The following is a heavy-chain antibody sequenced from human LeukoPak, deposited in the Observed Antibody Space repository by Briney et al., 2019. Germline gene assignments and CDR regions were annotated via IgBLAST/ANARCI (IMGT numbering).Heavy chain of an antibody. V-gene: IGHV4-4*09. CDR2: IYTSGST. CDR1: GASISSYY. J-gene: IGHJ5*02. Sequence: PSETLSLTCTVSGASISSYYWSWIRQPPGKGLEWLGYIYTSGSTNYNPSLKSRVTISVDTSKNQFSLKLSSVTAADTAVYYCARRRTLYYYDSSGYSLSNWFDPWGQGTLVTVSS. CDR3: ARRRTLYYYDSSGYSLSNWFDP. D-gene: IGHD3-22*01.